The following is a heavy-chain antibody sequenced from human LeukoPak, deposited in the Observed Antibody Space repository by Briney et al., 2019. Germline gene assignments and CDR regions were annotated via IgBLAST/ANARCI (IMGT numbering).Heavy chain of an antibody. CDR2: ISGSGGST. CDR3: AKVREGKYYGSGSYKMVPYYFDY. J-gene: IGHJ4*02. Sequence: HPGGSLRLSCAASGFTFSSYAMSWVRQAPGKGLEWVSAISGSGGSTYYADSVKGRFTISRDNSKNTLYLQMNSLRAEDTAVYYCAKVREGKYYGSGSYKMVPYYFDYWGQGTLVTVSS. D-gene: IGHD3-10*01. CDR1: GFTFSSYA. V-gene: IGHV3-23*01.